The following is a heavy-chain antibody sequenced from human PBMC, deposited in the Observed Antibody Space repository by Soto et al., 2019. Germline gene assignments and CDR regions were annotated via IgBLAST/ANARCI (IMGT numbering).Heavy chain of an antibody. Sequence: PSETLSLTCTVSGGSISSGSYYWSWIRQPPGKGLEWIGYIYYSGSTNYNPSLKSRVTISVDTSKNQFSLKLSSVTAADTAVYYCAKHSSGWTYFFYWGQGTLVTVSS. CDR2: IYYSGST. CDR1: GGSISSGSYY. D-gene: IGHD6-19*01. V-gene: IGHV4-61*01. CDR3: AKHSSGWTYFFY. J-gene: IGHJ4*02.